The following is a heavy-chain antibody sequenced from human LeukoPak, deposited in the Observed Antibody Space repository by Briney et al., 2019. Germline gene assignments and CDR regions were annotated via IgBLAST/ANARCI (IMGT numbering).Heavy chain of an antibody. J-gene: IGHJ4*02. Sequence: PSETLSLTCTVSGGSISGNYWTWIRQPAGKGLEWIGRLYTSGSTNYNPSLKSRVTMSVDTSKNQFSLKVSSVTAADTAVYYCARQPSIAAAGDYWGQGTLVTVSS. CDR2: LYTSGST. D-gene: IGHD6-13*01. V-gene: IGHV4-4*07. CDR1: GGSISGNY. CDR3: ARQPSIAAAGDY.